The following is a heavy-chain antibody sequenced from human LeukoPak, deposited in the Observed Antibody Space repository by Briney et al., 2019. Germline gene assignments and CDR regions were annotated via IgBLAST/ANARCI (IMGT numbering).Heavy chain of an antibody. CDR2: IYYSGST. CDR3: ASDWSGYYHFDY. V-gene: IGHV4-39*07. Sequence: SETLSLTCTVSGGSISSSSYYWGWIRQPPGKGLEWIGSIYYSGSTYYNPSLKSRVTISIDTSKNQFSLKLSSVTAADTAVYYCASDWSGYYHFDYWGQGTLVTVSS. J-gene: IGHJ4*02. CDR1: GGSISSSSYY. D-gene: IGHD3-3*01.